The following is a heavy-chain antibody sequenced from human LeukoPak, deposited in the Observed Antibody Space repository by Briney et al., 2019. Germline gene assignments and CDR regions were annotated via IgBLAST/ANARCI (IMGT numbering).Heavy chain of an antibody. CDR1: GGSISTYY. CDR2: IYYSGST. D-gene: IGHD3-10*01. Sequence: SETLSLICTVSGGSISTYYWSWSRQPPGKELEWIGYIYYSGSTNYNPSLKSRLTISVDTSKNQFSLKLNSVTAADTAVYYCARGGPSYYRSGSPFDYWGQGTLVTISS. CDR3: ARGGPSYYRSGSPFDY. V-gene: IGHV4-59*01. J-gene: IGHJ4*02.